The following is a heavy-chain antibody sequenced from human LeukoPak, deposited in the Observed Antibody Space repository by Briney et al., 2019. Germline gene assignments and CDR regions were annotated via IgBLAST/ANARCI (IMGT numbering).Heavy chain of an antibody. CDR1: GFTFSSYA. J-gene: IGHJ4*02. D-gene: IGHD2-15*01. CDR2: ISGSGGST. CDR3: AKDKGDCSGGSCYPDYFDY. V-gene: IGHV3-23*01. Sequence: GGSLRLSCAASGFTFSSYAMSWVRQAPGKGLEWVSAISGSGGSTYYADSVKGRFTISRDNSKNTLYLQMNCLRAEDTAGYYCAKDKGDCSGGSCYPDYFDYGGQGTLVSVSS.